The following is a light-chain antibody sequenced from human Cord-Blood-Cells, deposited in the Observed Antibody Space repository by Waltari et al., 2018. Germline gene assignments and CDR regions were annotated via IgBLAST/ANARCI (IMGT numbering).Light chain of an antibody. CDR1: SNDVGCYNY. Sequence: QSPLTPPPASAGSPGQSVTISCTGTSNDVGCYNYSCWYQQHPGKAPKLIIYEVSKRPSGVPDRFSGSKSGNTASLTVSGLQAEDEADYYCSSYAGSNNLVFGGGTKLTVL. V-gene: IGLV2-8*01. CDR2: EVS. J-gene: IGLJ2*01. CDR3: SSYAGSNNLV.